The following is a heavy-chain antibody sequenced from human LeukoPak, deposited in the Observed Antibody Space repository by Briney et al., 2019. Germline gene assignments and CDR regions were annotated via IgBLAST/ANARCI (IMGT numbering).Heavy chain of an antibody. J-gene: IGHJ3*02. CDR2: IWDDGSNK. CDR1: GFTFSSYG. CDR3: AKDSVFTYSGYDWRGDAFDI. V-gene: IGHV3-30*02. Sequence: GGSLRLSCAASGFTFSSYGMHWVRQAPGKGLEWVAVIWDDGSNKYYADSVKGRFTISRDNSKNTLYLQMNSLRAEDTAVYYCAKDSVFTYSGYDWRGDAFDIWGQGTMVTVSS. D-gene: IGHD5-12*01.